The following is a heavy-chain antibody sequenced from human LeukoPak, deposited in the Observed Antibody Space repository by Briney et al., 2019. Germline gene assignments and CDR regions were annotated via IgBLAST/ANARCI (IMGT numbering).Heavy chain of an antibody. CDR3: AKVEHRYYYYYGMDV. V-gene: IGHV3-7*01. J-gene: IGHJ6*02. Sequence: GGSLRLSCAASGFTFSSYWMSWVRQAPGKGLEWVANIKQDGSEKYYVDSLKGRFTISRDNAKNSLYLQMNSLRAEDTAVYYCAKVEHRYYYYYGMDVWGQGTTVTVSS. CDR1: GFTFSSYW. CDR2: IKQDGSEK. D-gene: IGHD5-24*01.